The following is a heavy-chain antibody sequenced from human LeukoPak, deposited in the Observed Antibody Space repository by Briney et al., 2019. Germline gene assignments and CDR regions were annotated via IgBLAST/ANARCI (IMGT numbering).Heavy chain of an antibody. J-gene: IGHJ4*02. D-gene: IGHD4-17*01. CDR1: GYTFTSYG. CDR3: AREGGPGTETAVGY. Sequence: ASVKVSCKASGYTFTSYGISWVRQAPGQGLEWMGWINPNSGGTNYAQKLQGRVTMTTDTPTSTAYMELRSLRSDDTAVYYCAREGGPGTETAVGYWGQGTLVTVSS. V-gene: IGHV1-18*01. CDR2: INPNSGGT.